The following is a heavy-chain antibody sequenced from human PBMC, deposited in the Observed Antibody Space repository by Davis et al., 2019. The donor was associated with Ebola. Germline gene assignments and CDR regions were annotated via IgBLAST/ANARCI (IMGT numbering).Heavy chain of an antibody. Sequence: SETLSLTSPVPGGSISSSSYYWGWIRQPPGKGLEWFWSIYYSGSTYYNPSLKSRVTISVDTSKNQFSLKLSSVTAADTAVYYCATTGYSSGWYKYDYFDYWGQGTLVTVSS. J-gene: IGHJ4*02. CDR1: GGSISSSSYY. V-gene: IGHV4-39*01. CDR2: IYYSGST. CDR3: ATTGYSSGWYKYDYFDY. D-gene: IGHD6-19*01.